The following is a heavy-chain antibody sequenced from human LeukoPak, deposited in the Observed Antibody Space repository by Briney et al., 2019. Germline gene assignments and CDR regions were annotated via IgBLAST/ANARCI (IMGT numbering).Heavy chain of an antibody. D-gene: IGHD6-19*01. CDR3: AKDRPQFNNGWHGFDY. CDR2: ISASGDSE. Sequence: GGSLRLSCEVSGFTFSNYAMSWVRRAPGQGLEWVSVISASGDSEHLADSVKGRFTISRDNIKNTVYLHLASLRVEATAVYYCAKDRPQFNNGWHGFDYSGQGNMVIVSS. V-gene: IGHV3-23*01. J-gene: IGHJ4*02. CDR1: GFTFSNYA.